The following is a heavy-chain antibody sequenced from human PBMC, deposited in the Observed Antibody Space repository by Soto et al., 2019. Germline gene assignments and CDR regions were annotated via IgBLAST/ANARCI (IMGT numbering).Heavy chain of an antibody. CDR3: ARAFNITRGLDAFDI. Sequence: QVQLVQSGAAVKKPGSSVKVSCKASGGTFSSYAISWVRQAPGQGSEWMGGIIPIFGTENYAQKFQGRVTITADESTSTAYMELSSLRAEDTAVYYCARAFNITRGLDAFDIRGQGTMVTVSS. CDR1: GGTFSSYA. J-gene: IGHJ3*02. CDR2: IIPIFGTE. V-gene: IGHV1-69*01. D-gene: IGHD3-10*01.